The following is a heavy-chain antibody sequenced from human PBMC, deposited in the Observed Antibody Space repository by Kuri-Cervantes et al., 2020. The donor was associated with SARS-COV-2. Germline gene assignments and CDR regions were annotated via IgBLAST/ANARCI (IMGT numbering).Heavy chain of an antibody. CDR3: ATLDSMDV. V-gene: IGHV3-74*01. D-gene: IGHD1-1*01. CDR1: GFTFSSYW. J-gene: IGHJ6*02. CDR2: INSNGSST. Sequence: GESLKISCAASGFTFSSYWMHWVRQAPGKGLVWVSRINSNGSSTSYADSVKGRFTISRDNAKNTLYLQMNSLRAEDTAVYYCATLDSMDVWGQGTTVTVSS.